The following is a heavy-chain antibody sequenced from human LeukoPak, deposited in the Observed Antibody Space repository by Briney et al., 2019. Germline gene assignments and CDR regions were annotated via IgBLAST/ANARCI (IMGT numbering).Heavy chain of an antibody. CDR2: IWYDGSNK. CDR1: GFTFSNYG. Sequence: GGSLRLSCAASGFTFSNYGMHWVCQAPGKGLEWVAIIWYDGSNKYYADPVKGRFTISRDNSKNTLYLQMNSLRAEDTSVYYCARHKSGYLDYWGQGTLVTVSS. J-gene: IGHJ4*02. D-gene: IGHD3-10*01. CDR3: ARHKSGYLDY. V-gene: IGHV3-33*01.